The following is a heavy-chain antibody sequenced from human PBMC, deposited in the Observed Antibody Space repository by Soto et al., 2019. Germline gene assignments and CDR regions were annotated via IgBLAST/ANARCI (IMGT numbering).Heavy chain of an antibody. Sequence: QVQLVQSGAEEKKPGASVKVSCKASGYTFTSYAMHWVRQAPGQRLEWMGWINACNGNTKYTQKFQGRVTITRDTSASTAYRELSSLRSQDTAVYYCASSIVVVTALDYWGQGTLVTVSS. CDR3: ASSIVVVTALDY. CDR1: GYTFTSYA. V-gene: IGHV1-3*05. CDR2: INACNGNT. J-gene: IGHJ4*02. D-gene: IGHD2-21*02.